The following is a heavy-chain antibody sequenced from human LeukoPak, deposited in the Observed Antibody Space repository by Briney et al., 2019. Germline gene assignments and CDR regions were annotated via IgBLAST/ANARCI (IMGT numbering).Heavy chain of an antibody. J-gene: IGHJ4*02. D-gene: IGHD6-13*01. CDR3: AGDRNSNRWHKY. Sequence: SETLSLTCSVSGDSISSYYWSWIRQPPGKGLEWIGYIYNSGSTNYNPSLKSRVTIPADTSKNQFSLRLSSVTAADTAVYYCAGDRNSNRWHKYWGQGTLVTVSS. CDR1: GDSISSYY. CDR2: IYNSGST. V-gene: IGHV4-59*08.